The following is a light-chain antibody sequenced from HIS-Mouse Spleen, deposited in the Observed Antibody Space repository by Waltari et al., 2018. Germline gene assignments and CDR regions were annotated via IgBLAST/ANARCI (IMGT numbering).Light chain of an antibody. V-gene: IGLV2-11*01. CDR1: SSDVGGYNY. CDR3: CSYAGSYTWV. J-gene: IGLJ3*02. CDR2: DAS. Sequence: QSALTQPRSVSGSPGQSVTISCTGTSSDVGGYNYVSWYQQHPGKAPKLMIYDASKRHSGVPDRFSGSKSGNTASLTISGLQAEDEADYYCCSYAGSYTWVFGGGTKLTVL.